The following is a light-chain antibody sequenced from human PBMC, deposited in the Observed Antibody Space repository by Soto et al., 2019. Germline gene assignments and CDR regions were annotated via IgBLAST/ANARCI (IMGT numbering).Light chain of an antibody. CDR2: DVS. J-gene: IGLJ2*01. V-gene: IGLV2-14*01. Sequence: QSVLTQPASVSGSPGQSITISCTGTSSDVGGYSYVSWYQQHPGNAPKLMIYDVSNRPSGVSNRFSGSKSGNTAALTISGLLADDEADDYFSSYTSSSTLFGGGTKLTVL. CDR1: SSDVGGYSY. CDR3: SSYTSSSTL.